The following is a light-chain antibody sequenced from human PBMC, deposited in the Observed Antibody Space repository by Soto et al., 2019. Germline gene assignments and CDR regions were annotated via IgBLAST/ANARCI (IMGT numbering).Light chain of an antibody. CDR3: QSYDSSLSGPVV. V-gene: IGLV1-40*01. CDR1: SSNIVAGYD. Sequence: QSVLTQPPSVSGAPGQRVTISCTGSSSNIVAGYDVHWYQQVPGTAPKLLIYGNSNRPSGGPDRFSGSKSGTSASLAITGLQAEDEADYYCQSYDSSLSGPVVFGGGTKLTVL. CDR2: GNS. J-gene: IGLJ2*01.